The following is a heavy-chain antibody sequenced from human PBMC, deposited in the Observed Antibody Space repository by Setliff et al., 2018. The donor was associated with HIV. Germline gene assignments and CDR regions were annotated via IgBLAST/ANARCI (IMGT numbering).Heavy chain of an antibody. V-gene: IGHV3-23*01. Sequence: LRLSCAASGFTFSSYAMSWVRQAPGKGLEWVSRINSDGSSRNYAGFVKGRFTISRDNSGNTLSLQMNRLRAEDTATYYCAKDYASIMIGFYGVDGWGQGTTVTVSS. J-gene: IGHJ6*02. CDR1: GFTFSSYA. CDR2: INSDGSSR. CDR3: AKDYASIMIGFYGVDG. D-gene: IGHD3-16*01.